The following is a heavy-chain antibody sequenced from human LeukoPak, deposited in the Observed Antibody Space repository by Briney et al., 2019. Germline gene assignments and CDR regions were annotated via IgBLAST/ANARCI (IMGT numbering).Heavy chain of an antibody. CDR3: ARTYYDILTGSTLNYFDY. J-gene: IGHJ4*02. CDR2: INYSGST. Sequence: PSETLSLTCTVSGGSINNRNYFWRWLRRHPGEGLEGFGYINYSGSTYYNPSFKSRVTISVKTSKKQFALEKKSVTAADTAVYHCARTYYDILTGSTLNYFDYWGQGTLVTVSS. D-gene: IGHD3-9*01. CDR1: GGSINNRNYF. V-gene: IGHV4-31*03.